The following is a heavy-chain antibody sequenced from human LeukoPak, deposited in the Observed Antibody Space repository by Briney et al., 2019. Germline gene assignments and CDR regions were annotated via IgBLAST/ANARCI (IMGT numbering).Heavy chain of an antibody. CDR2: INPNSGGT. V-gene: IGHV1-2*02. D-gene: IGHD3-9*01. CDR3: ARDPRTYDILTGYSNDAFDI. Sequence: ASVKVSCKASGYTLTGYHVQWVRQAPGQGLEWMGWINPNSGGTNYAQKFQGRVTMTRDTSISTAYMELSRLRSDDTAVYYCARDPRTYDILTGYSNDAFDIWGQGTMVTVSS. CDR1: GYTLTGYH. J-gene: IGHJ3*02.